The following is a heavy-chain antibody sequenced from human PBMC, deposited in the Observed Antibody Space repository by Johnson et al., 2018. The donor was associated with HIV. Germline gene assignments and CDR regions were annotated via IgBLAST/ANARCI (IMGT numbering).Heavy chain of an antibody. CDR1: GFTFSSYA. CDR2: ISYDGSNK. CDR3: ARVTNDAFDI. J-gene: IGHJ3*02. Sequence: QVQLVESGGGVVRPGRSVRLSCAASGFTFSSYAMHWVRQAPGKGLEWVAVISYDGSNKYYADSVKGRCTISRDNAKNSLYLQMNSLRAEDTAVYYCARVTNDAFDIWGQGTMVTVSS. V-gene: IGHV3-30-3*01.